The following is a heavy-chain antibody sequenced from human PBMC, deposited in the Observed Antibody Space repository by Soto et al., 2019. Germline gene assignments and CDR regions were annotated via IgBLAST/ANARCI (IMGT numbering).Heavy chain of an antibody. Sequence: GGSLRLSCAASGFTFSSYGMHWVRQAPGKGLEWVAVISYDGSNKYYADSVKGRFTISRDNSKNTLYLQMNSLRAEDTAVYYCAKDFYYDSSGSHGDAFDIWGQGTMVTVSS. V-gene: IGHV3-30*18. J-gene: IGHJ3*02. CDR1: GFTFSSYG. CDR2: ISYDGSNK. D-gene: IGHD3-22*01. CDR3: AKDFYYDSSGSHGDAFDI.